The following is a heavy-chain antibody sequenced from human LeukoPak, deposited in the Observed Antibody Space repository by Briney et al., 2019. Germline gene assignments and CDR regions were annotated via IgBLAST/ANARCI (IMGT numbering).Heavy chain of an antibody. D-gene: IGHD3-22*01. CDR1: GGSISSGGDS. CDR3: ARASAYYYDSSGHFEY. Sequence: SETLSLTCAVSGGSISSGGDSWSWIRQPPGKGLEWIGYTYYSGSTYYNPSLKSRVTISVDTSKNQFSLKLSSVTAADTAVYYCARASAYYYDSSGHFEYWGQGTLVTVSS. J-gene: IGHJ4*02. CDR2: TYYSGST. V-gene: IGHV4-30-4*07.